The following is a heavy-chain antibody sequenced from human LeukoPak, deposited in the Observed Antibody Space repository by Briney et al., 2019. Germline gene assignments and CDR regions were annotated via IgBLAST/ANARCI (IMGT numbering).Heavy chain of an antibody. Sequence: GGSLRLSCVASGFSFGSHAMHWVRQAPGKGLEWVSVIYSGGSTYYADSVKGRFTISRDNSKNTLYLQMNSLRAEDTAVYYCASPIAARSASDYWGQGTLVTVSS. V-gene: IGHV3-53*01. CDR2: IYSGGST. D-gene: IGHD6-6*01. J-gene: IGHJ4*02. CDR1: GFSFGSHA. CDR3: ASPIAARSASDY.